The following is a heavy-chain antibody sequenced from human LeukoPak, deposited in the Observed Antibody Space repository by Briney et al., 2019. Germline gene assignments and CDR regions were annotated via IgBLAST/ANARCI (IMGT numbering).Heavy chain of an antibody. CDR1: GFTFSSYW. J-gene: IGHJ2*01. CDR3: ARIDFGSSGYNWYFDL. V-gene: IGHV3-7*02. D-gene: IGHD3-22*01. Sequence: GGSLRLSCAASGFTFSSYWMSWVRQAPGKGLEWVANIKQDGSEKYYVDSVRRRFTISRDNDKTSLFLQMNSLRAEDAAVYYCARIDFGSSGYNWYFDLWGRGTLVTVSS. CDR2: IKQDGSEK.